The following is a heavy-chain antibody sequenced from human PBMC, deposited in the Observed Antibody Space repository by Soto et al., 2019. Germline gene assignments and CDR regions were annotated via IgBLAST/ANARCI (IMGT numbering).Heavy chain of an antibody. Sequence: SETLSLTCAVSGGSISSGGYSWSWIRQPPGKGLEWIGYIYYSGSTNYNPSLKSRVTISVDTSKNQFSLKLSSVTAADTAVYYCARLHGYCISSSCHGHYAMDVWGQGTTVTVSS. D-gene: IGHD2-2*01. CDR2: IYYSGST. CDR1: GGSISSGGYS. CDR3: ARLHGYCISSSCHGHYAMDV. J-gene: IGHJ6*02. V-gene: IGHV4-61*08.